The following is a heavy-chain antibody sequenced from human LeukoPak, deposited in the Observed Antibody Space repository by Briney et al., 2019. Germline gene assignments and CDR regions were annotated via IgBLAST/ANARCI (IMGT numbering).Heavy chain of an antibody. J-gene: IGHJ4*02. Sequence: GGSLRLSCEASKFIFSNYWMSWVRQAPGKGLEWVAYIKKTGSETYYVDSVKGRFTITRDNARNSVFLQMNSLRAEDTAVYYCARGDYYDSSGCFDYWGQGTLVTVSS. CDR1: KFIFSNYW. CDR2: IKKTGSET. CDR3: ARGDYYDSSGCFDY. D-gene: IGHD3-22*01. V-gene: IGHV3-7*01.